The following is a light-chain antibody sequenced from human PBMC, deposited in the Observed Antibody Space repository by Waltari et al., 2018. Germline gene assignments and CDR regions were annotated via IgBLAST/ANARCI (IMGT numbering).Light chain of an antibody. CDR3: SSYTSSRTPV. CDR2: DVN. CDR1: SSDIGGYNY. Sequence: QPALTQPASVSGFPGQSITISCPGPSSDIGGYNYVPWYQQYPGKAPKLMIYDVNKRPSGVSSRFSGSKSGNTASLTISGLQTEDEAIYYCSSYTSSRTPVIGGGTKVTVL. J-gene: IGLJ2*01. V-gene: IGLV2-14*03.